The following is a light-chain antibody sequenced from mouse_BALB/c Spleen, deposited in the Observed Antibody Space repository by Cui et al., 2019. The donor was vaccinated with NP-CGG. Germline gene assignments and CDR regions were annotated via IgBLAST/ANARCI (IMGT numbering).Light chain of an antibody. CDR3: ALWYSNHWV. Sequence: AVVTQESALTTSPGETVTLTCRSSTGAVTTSHYANWVEEKPNHLFTGLIGGTNNRAPGVPARFSGSLIGDKAALTITGAQTKDEAIYFCALWYSNHWVFGGGTKLTVL. V-gene: IGLV1*01. J-gene: IGLJ1*01. CDR2: GTN. CDR1: TGAVTTSHY.